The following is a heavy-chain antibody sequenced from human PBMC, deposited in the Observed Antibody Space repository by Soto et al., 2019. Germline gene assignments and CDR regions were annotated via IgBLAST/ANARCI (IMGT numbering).Heavy chain of an antibody. Sequence: QVQLVQSGAEVKKPGSSVKVTCKASGAIFSSNAIRWVRQAPGQGLEWMGGILPIFGRTNYAQKLQGRVTITADESTRTAYMELSSLKSEDTAVYYCATGGRGYSYAPRFYFEYWGQGTLVTVSS. CDR2: ILPIFGRT. CDR1: GAIFSSNA. J-gene: IGHJ4*02. D-gene: IGHD5-18*01. CDR3: ATGGRGYSYAPRFYFEY. V-gene: IGHV1-69*01.